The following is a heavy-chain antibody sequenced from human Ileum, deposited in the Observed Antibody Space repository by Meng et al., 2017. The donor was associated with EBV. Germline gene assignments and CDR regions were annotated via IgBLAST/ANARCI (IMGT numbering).Heavy chain of an antibody. CDR2: ISADSGNT. CDR1: GYTVTSYG. D-gene: IGHD2-15*01. J-gene: IGHJ1*01. Sequence: QVVWCGRGLKKPGASVKVSCKASGYTVTSYGISWVRQPPGQGLAWMGWISADSGNTNYAQKLQGRVTMTTDTSTSTAYMELRSLRSDDTAVYYCARPGYCSGGSCYLGHAEYFQYWGQGTLVTVSS. CDR3: ARPGYCSGGSCYLGHAEYFQY. V-gene: IGHV1-18*01.